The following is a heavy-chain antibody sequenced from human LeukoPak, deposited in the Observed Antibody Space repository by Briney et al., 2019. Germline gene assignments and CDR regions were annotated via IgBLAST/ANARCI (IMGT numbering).Heavy chain of an antibody. V-gene: IGHV4-59*01. J-gene: IGHJ3*02. CDR3: ARDISSRSLKRGAFDI. D-gene: IGHD6-13*01. CDR2: IYYSGST. Sequence: SETLSLTCTVSGGSISSYYWSWIRQPPGKGLEWIGYIYYSGSTNYNPSLKSRVTISVDTSKNQFSLKLSSVTAADTAVYYCARDISSRSLKRGAFDIWGQGTMVTVSS. CDR1: GGSISSYY.